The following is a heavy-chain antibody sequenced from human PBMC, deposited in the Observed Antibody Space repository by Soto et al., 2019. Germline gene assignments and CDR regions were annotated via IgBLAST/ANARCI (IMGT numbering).Heavy chain of an antibody. CDR3: VRLIGNSWLDS. V-gene: IGHV6-1*01. CDR1: GDSVSSNSVT. J-gene: IGHJ5*01. CDR2: TYYRSEWYS. Sequence: SQTLSLTCAISGDSVSSNSVTWNWIRQSPSRGLEWLGRTYYRSEWYSDYAVSVQSRVTINPDTSKNQFSLRLNSVTPEDTAVYYCVRLIGNSWLDSWGQGTLVTVSS.